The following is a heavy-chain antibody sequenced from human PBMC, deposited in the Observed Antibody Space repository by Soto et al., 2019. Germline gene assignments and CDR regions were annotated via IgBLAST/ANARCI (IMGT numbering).Heavy chain of an antibody. CDR2: ISSSSSYI. CDR3: ARPDSSWTDYYYGMDV. Sequence: GGSLRLSCAASGFTVSSNYMNWVRQAPGKGLEWVSSISSSSSYIYYADSVKGRFTISRDNAKNSLYLQMNSLRAEDTAVYYCARPDSSWTDYYYGMDVWGQGTTVTVSS. J-gene: IGHJ6*02. D-gene: IGHD6-13*01. CDR1: GFTVSSNY. V-gene: IGHV3-21*01.